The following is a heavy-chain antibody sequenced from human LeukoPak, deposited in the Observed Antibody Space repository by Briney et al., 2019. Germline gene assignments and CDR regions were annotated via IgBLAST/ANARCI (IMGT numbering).Heavy chain of an antibody. V-gene: IGHV3-7*01. J-gene: IGHJ4*02. CDR2: IKQDGSEK. CDR1: GFTFSTYW. Sequence: GGSLSLSCAASGFTFSTYWMSWVRQAPGKGLEWVANIKQDGSEKFYVDSVEGRFTISRDNAKNSLNLQMSSLRAEDTAVYYCARGKGAEYWGQGTLVTVSS. CDR3: ARGKGAEY.